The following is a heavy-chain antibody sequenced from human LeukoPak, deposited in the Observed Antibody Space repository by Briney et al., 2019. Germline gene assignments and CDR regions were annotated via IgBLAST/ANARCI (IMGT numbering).Heavy chain of an antibody. D-gene: IGHD3-22*01. V-gene: IGHV3-48*04. CDR3: AKGGGPRITMIVVGLVGGYFDY. CDR2: ISFSVNTK. CDR1: GFTFSDYS. Sequence: PGGSLRLSCAASGFTFSDYSMNWVRQAPGKGLEWVSYISFSVNTKYYGDSVKGRFTISRDNAKNSLYLHMDSLRAEDTAVYYCAKGGGPRITMIVVGLVGGYFDYWGQGTLVTVSS. J-gene: IGHJ4*02.